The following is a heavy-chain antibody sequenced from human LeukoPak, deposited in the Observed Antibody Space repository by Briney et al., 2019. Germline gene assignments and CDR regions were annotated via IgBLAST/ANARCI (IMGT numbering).Heavy chain of an antibody. D-gene: IGHD1-26*01. CDR2: IIPIFGTA. J-gene: IGHJ5*02. CDR1: GGSFSSYA. V-gene: IGHV1-69*13. Sequence: ASVKVSCKASGGSFSSYAISWVRQAPGQGLEWMGGIIPIFGTANYAQKFQGRVTITADESTSTAYMELSSLRSEDTAVYYCATLGGSYGGSFPNWFDPWGQGTLVTVSS. CDR3: ATLGGSYGGSFPNWFDP.